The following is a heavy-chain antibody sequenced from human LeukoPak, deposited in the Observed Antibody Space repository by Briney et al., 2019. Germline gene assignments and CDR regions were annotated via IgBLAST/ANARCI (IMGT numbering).Heavy chain of an antibody. D-gene: IGHD5-18*01. CDR2: IIPIFGTA. Sequence: SVKVSCKASGGTFSSYAISWVRQAPGQGLEWMGGIIPIFGTANYAQKFQGRVTITADESTSTAYMELSSLRSEDTAVYYCARDLPGSYGLNYWGQGTLVTVSS. J-gene: IGHJ4*02. V-gene: IGHV1-69*01. CDR3: ARDLPGSYGLNY. CDR1: GGTFSSYA.